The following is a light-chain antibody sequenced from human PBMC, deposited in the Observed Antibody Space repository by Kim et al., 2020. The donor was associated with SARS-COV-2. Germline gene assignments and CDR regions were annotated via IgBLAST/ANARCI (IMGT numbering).Light chain of an antibody. J-gene: IGKJ2*01. Sequence: SLSPGESATLSCRASQSVSDSLAWYQQKPGQAPRLLIYEVSHRATGIPARFSGSGSGTDFTLSINSLEPEDFAVYYCQQRSNWPTFGQGTKLEI. CDR1: QSVSDS. CDR2: EVS. V-gene: IGKV3-11*01. CDR3: QQRSNWPT.